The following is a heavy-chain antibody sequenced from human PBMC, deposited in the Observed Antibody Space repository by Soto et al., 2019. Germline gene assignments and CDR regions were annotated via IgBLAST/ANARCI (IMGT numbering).Heavy chain of an antibody. J-gene: IGHJ4*02. CDR2: IDPSDSQT. D-gene: IGHD3-22*01. Sequence: PGESLKISCKGSGYSFAGYWITWVRQKPGKGLEWMGRIDPSDSQTYYSPSFRGHVTISVTKSITTVFLQWSSLWASDNAMYYCARQIYDSDTGPNFQYYFDSWGQGTPVTVSA. CDR1: GYSFAGYW. CDR3: ARQIYDSDTGPNFQYYFDS. V-gene: IGHV5-10-1*01.